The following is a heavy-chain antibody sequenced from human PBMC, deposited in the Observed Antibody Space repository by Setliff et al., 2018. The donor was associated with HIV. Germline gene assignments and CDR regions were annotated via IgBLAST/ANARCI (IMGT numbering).Heavy chain of an antibody. Sequence: GASVKVSCKASGYTFSTSGVSWVRQAPGHGLEWMGWINNYDDNTQYAQKFQGRVSLTTDTSKSTAYMELRSLRSEDTAVYYCARDQAPSFGDLFFHYFDYWGQGTLVTVSS. D-gene: IGHD3-10*01. CDR3: ARDQAPSFGDLFFHYFDY. CDR2: INNYDDNT. J-gene: IGHJ4*02. V-gene: IGHV1-18*01. CDR1: GYTFSTSG.